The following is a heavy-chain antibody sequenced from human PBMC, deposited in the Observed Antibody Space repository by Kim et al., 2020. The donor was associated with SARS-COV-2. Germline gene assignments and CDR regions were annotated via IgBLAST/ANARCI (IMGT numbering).Heavy chain of an antibody. CDR2: INPSGGTT. Sequence: ASVKVSCKASGYTFSSYYMHWVRQAPGQGLEWMGIINPSGGTTSYAQKFQGRVTMTRDTSTSTVYMELSSLRSEDTAVYYCARATVAYPFDIWGQGTMVTVSS. V-gene: IGHV1-46*01. CDR1: GYTFSSYY. CDR3: ARATVAYPFDI. D-gene: IGHD3-16*01. J-gene: IGHJ3*02.